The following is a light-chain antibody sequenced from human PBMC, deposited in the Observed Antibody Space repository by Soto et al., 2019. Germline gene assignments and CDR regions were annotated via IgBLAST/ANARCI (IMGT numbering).Light chain of an antibody. V-gene: IGLV8-61*01. CDR2: ATN. CDR1: SGSVSTSYY. J-gene: IGLJ2*01. Sequence: QTVVTQEPSFSVSPGETVTLTCGLNSGSVSTSYYPGWYQQTPGQAPRTLIYATNTRSSGVPDRFSGFILGNKAALTITGAQADDESDYYCVLYLGRGIVVFGGGTKLTVL. CDR3: VLYLGRGIVV.